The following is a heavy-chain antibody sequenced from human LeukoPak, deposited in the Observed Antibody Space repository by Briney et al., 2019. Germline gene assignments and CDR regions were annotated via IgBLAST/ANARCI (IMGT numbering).Heavy chain of an antibody. J-gene: IGHJ6*02. CDR3: AREGISLVRGVVLYYYGMDV. Sequence: SQTLSLTCVISGDRVSSSSAAWNWIRQSPSRGLEWLGRAYYKSKWYDDYAVSVKSRITISPDASTNQFSLHLSSVIPEDTAVYYCAREGISLVRGVVLYYYGMDVWGQGTTVTVSS. V-gene: IGHV6-1*01. CDR1: GDRVSSSSAA. CDR2: AYYKSKWYD. D-gene: IGHD3-10*01.